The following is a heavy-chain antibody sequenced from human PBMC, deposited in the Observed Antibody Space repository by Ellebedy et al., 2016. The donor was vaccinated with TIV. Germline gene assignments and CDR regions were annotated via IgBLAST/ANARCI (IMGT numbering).Heavy chain of an antibody. CDR3: ARDKVGRYYGSGSYTDH. D-gene: IGHD3-10*01. J-gene: IGHJ4*02. CDR2: ISDDGRKD. CDR1: GFTYNQYG. V-gene: IGHV3-30*03. Sequence: GESLKISCSASGFTYNQYGMHWVRQAPGKGLEWVAAISDDGRKDYYSESAKGRFTISRDNSKNTLLLLMNSLRSEDTAMYYCARDKVGRYYGSGSYTDHWGQGTLVVVSS.